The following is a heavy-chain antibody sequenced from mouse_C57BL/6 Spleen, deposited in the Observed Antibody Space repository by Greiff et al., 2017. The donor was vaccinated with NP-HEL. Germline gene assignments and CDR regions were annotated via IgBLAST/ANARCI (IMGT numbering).Heavy chain of an antibody. J-gene: IGHJ2*01. V-gene: IGHV1-26*01. CDR3: ARVPTVVAPFDY. CDR1: GYTFTDYY. CDR2: INPNNGGT. D-gene: IGHD1-1*01. Sequence: VQLQQSGPELVKPGASVKISCKASGYTFTDYYMNWVKQSHGKSLEWIGDINPNNGGTSYNQKFKGKATLTVDKSSSTAYMELRSLTSEDSAVYYCARVPTVVAPFDYWGQGTTLTVSS.